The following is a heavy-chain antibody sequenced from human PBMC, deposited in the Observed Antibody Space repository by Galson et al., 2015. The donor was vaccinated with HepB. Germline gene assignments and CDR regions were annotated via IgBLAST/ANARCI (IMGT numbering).Heavy chain of an antibody. CDR2: INPNSGGT. CDR1: GYTFTGYY. D-gene: IGHD3-10*01. V-gene: IGHV1-2*02. J-gene: IGHJ4*02. CDR3: ATYNYYGSGSYGY. Sequence: SVKVSCKASGYTFTGYYMHWVRQAPGQGLEWMGWINPNSGGTNYAQKFQGRVTMTRDTSISTAYMELSRLRSDDTAVYYCATYNYYGSGSYGYWGQGTLVTVSS.